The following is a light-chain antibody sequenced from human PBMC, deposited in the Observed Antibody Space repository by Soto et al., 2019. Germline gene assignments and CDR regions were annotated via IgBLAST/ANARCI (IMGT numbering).Light chain of an antibody. CDR2: DAS. CDR1: QSVSTK. V-gene: IGKV3-11*01. Sequence: PPNVCGSKSEAATLSCRASQSVSTKLAWYQQKPGQAPRLLIYDASNRATGIPARFSGSGSGTDFTLTSSSLAPEYCPVYYWQQRSKLAAFGQGRLLEVK. J-gene: IGKJ5*01. CDR3: QQRSKLAA.